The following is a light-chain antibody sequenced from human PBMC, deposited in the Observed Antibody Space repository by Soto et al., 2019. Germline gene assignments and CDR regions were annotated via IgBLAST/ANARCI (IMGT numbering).Light chain of an antibody. CDR2: AAS. J-gene: IGKJ1*01. CDR3: QQSVKSPWT. V-gene: IGKV3-20*01. CDR1: QSVDTRR. Sequence: EIVLTQSPGTLSLSPGERGTLSSRASQSVDTRRFAWYQQKPGQAPRLLIYAASFRATGTPDRFSGSGSGRDFTLAISRLEPEDVAVYYCQQSVKSPWTFGQGTEVDIK.